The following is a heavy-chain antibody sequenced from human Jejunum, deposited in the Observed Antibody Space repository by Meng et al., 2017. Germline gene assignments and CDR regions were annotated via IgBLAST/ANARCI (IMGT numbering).Heavy chain of an antibody. J-gene: IGHJ4*02. D-gene: IGHD2-2*01. CDR1: GGSASSTNCY. V-gene: IGHV4-61*01. CDR2: RYYSGST. CDR3: AREYCISTTCYFDS. Sequence: QVLPQEVGPGLVRPSETLSLTCTVSGGSASSTNCYWSWIRQPPGKGLEWIGYRYYSGSTNYNPSLKSRVTISVDTSKSQFSLKLFSVTAADTAVYYCAREYCISTTCYFDSWGQGTLVTVSS.